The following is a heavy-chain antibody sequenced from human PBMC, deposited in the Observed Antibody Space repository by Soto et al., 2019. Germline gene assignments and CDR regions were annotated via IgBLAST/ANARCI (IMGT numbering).Heavy chain of an antibody. Sequence: ASVKVSCKASGGTFSSYAISWVRQAPGQRLEWMGWINAGNGNTKYSQKFQGRVTITRDTSASTAYMELSSLRSEDTAVYYCGRDINVGTAAAGPDYWGQGTLVTVSS. CDR2: INAGNGNT. CDR3: GRDINVGTAAAGPDY. CDR1: GGTFSSYA. J-gene: IGHJ4*02. D-gene: IGHD6-13*01. V-gene: IGHV1-3*01.